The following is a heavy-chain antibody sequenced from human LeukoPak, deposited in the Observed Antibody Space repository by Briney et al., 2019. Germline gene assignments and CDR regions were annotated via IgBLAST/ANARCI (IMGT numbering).Heavy chain of an antibody. Sequence: SETLSLTCSVSGYSISSGYYWGWIRQPPGKGLEWIGSIYHSGSTYYNPSLKSRVTISVDTSKNQFSLKLSSVTAADTAVYYCARTYDSTGYYPLGAFDIWGQGTMVTVSS. D-gene: IGHD3-22*01. CDR1: GYSISSGYY. CDR3: ARTYDSTGYYPLGAFDI. CDR2: IYHSGST. J-gene: IGHJ3*02. V-gene: IGHV4-38-2*02.